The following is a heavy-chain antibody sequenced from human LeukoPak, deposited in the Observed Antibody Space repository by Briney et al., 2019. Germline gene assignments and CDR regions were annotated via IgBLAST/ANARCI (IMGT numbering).Heavy chain of an antibody. Sequence: PSQTLSLTCVVSGGSISSGGYSWSWIRQPPGKGLEWIGYIYHSGSTYYNPSLKSRVTISVDTSKNQFSLKLSSVTAADTAVYYCARGRRGYYDSSGYYTPLDYWGQGTLVTVSS. CDR3: ARGRRGYYDSSGYYTPLDY. D-gene: IGHD3-22*01. V-gene: IGHV4-30-2*01. CDR2: IYHSGST. CDR1: GGSISSGGYS. J-gene: IGHJ4*02.